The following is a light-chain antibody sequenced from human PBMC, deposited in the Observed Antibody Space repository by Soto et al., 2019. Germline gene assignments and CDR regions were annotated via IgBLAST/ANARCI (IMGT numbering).Light chain of an antibody. CDR2: EVS. CDR1: SSDVGGYNY. J-gene: IGLJ1*01. Sequence: QSALTQPASVSGSPGQSITISCNGTSSDVGGYNYVSWYQQHPGKAPKLMIYEVSKRPSGVSNRFSGSKSGNTASLTISGLQAEDEADYYCSSYTSSSTLVFGTGTKLTVL. V-gene: IGLV2-14*01. CDR3: SSYTSSSTLV.